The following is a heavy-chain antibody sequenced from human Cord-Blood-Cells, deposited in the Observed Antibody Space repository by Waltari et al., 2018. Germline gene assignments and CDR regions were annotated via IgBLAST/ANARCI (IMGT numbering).Heavy chain of an antibody. CDR3: ARQLYSSSWYYYYYMDV. D-gene: IGHD6-13*01. V-gene: IGHV4-39*01. CDR1: GGSISSSSYY. J-gene: IGHJ6*03. CDR2: IYYSGGT. Sequence: QLQLQESGPGLVKPSETLSLTCTVSGGSISSSSYYWGWIRQPPGKGLEWIGSIYYSGGTYYNPSLKSRVTISVDTSKNQFSLKLSSVTAADTAVYYCARQLYSSSWYYYYYMDVWGKGTTVTVSS.